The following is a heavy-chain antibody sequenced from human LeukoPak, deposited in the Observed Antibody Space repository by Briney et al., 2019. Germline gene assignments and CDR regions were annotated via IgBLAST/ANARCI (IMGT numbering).Heavy chain of an antibody. V-gene: IGHV1-2*02. CDR2: INSNSGDT. CDR1: GYTFTSYG. D-gene: IGHD1-26*01. CDR3: ARDKSGIDY. Sequence: ASVKVSCKASGYTFTSYGISWVRQAPGQGLEWMGWINSNSGDTKYAQKFRGRVTMARDTSITTVYMELSSLRSDDTAVYYCARDKSGIDYWGQGTLVTVSS. J-gene: IGHJ4*02.